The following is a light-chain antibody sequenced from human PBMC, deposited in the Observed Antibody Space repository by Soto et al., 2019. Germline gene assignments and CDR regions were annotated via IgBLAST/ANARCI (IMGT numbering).Light chain of an antibody. CDR3: QQSYSTLWT. V-gene: IGKV1-39*01. Sequence: DIQITQYPSSLSASVGDRVTITCRASQSISSYLNWYQQKPGKAPKLLIYAASSLQSGVPSRFSGSGSGTDFTLTISSLQPEDFATYYCQQSYSTLWTFGQGTKVDIK. CDR2: AAS. CDR1: QSISSY. J-gene: IGKJ1*01.